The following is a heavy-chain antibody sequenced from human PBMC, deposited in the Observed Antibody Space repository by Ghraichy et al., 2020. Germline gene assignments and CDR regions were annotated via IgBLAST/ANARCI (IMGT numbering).Heavy chain of an antibody. CDR3: AREIAVPGFWYFDL. J-gene: IGHJ2*01. CDR2: VDTAGDP. Sequence: GSLRLSCAASGFTFSRYDMHWVRQSTGKGLEWVSGVDTAGDPYYPGSVKGRFTISRENAKNSLYLQMNSLSAGDTAVYYCAREIAVPGFWYFDLWGRGTLVTVSS. V-gene: IGHV3-13*05. D-gene: IGHD6-13*01. CDR1: GFTFSRYD.